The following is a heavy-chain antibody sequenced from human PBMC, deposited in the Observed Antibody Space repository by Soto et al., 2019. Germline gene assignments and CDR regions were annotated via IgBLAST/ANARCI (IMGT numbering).Heavy chain of an antibody. V-gene: IGHV4-34*01. Sequence: SETLSLTCAVYGGSFSGYYWSWIRQPPGKGLEWIGEINHSGSTNYNPSLKSRVTISVDTSKNQFSLKLSSVTAADTAVYYCARSVSGSYYKNYYYYYGMDVWGQGTTVTVSS. CDR2: INHSGST. CDR1: GGSFSGYY. CDR3: ARSVSGSYYKNYYYYYGMDV. J-gene: IGHJ6*02. D-gene: IGHD3-10*01.